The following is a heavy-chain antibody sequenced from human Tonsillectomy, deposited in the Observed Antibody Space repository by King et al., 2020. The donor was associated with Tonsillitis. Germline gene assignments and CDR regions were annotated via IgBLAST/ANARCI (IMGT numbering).Heavy chain of an antibody. CDR3: ARATAVAGTGGYY. V-gene: IGHV3-74*01. J-gene: IGHJ4*02. Sequence: VQLVESGGGLVQPGGSLRLSCAASGFNFSNYWMHWVRQVPGKGLVWVSRINSDGSSTSYVDSVKGRFTISRDNAKNTLFLQMKSLRAEDTAVYYCARATAVAGTGGYYWGQETLVTVSS. CDR1: GFNFSNYW. D-gene: IGHD6-19*01. CDR2: INSDGSST.